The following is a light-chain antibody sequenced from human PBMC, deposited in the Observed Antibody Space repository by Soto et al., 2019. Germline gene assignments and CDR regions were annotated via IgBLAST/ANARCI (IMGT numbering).Light chain of an antibody. Sequence: EVVCTQSPGTLSLSPGERATLSCRASQSVGSYYLAWYKQNPGQDPRLLIYAASTRATGIQERFSGSGSGTDFTLTIRRLETEEFAVYDCHQYGSSPETVGQGTKVDIK. CDR1: QSVGSYY. CDR3: HQYGSSPET. V-gene: IGKV3-20*01. CDR2: AAS. J-gene: IGKJ1*01.